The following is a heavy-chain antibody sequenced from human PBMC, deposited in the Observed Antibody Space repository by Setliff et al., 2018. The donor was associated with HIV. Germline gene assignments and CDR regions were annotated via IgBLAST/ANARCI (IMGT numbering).Heavy chain of an antibody. CDR1: GFTFNHYA. Sequence: SVKVSCKASGFTFNHYALSWVRQAPGQRPEWMGGTIPMSDIPNYAQNFQGRVTITADHSTTTTYMELSSLSSEDTAVYYCVRVGPWYYGRSGYLASWDYWGQGTMVTV. J-gene: IGHJ3*01. D-gene: IGHD3-22*01. CDR3: VRVGPWYYGRSGYLASWDY. CDR2: TIPMSDIP. V-gene: IGHV1-69*10.